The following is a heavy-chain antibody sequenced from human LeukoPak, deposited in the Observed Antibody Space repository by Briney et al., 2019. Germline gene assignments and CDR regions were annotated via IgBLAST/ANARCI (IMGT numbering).Heavy chain of an antibody. V-gene: IGHV4-4*07. D-gene: IGHD2-2*01. CDR1: SGSISSYY. Sequence: SETLSLTCTVSSGSISSYYWSWIRQPAGKGLEWIGRIYTSGSTNYNPSLKSRVTMSVDTSKNQFSLKLSSVTAADTAVYYCAREGGGCSSTSCYAGDFDYWGQGTLVTVSS. CDR3: AREGGGCSSTSCYAGDFDY. CDR2: IYTSGST. J-gene: IGHJ4*02.